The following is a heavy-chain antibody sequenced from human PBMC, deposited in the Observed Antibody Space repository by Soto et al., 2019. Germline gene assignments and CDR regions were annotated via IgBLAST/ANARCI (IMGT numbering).Heavy chain of an antibody. J-gene: IGHJ6*04. D-gene: IGHD3-3*01. CDR1: GFTFSSYG. V-gene: IGHV3-33*01. CDR2: IWYDGSNK. Sequence: GGSLRLSCAASGFTFSSYGMHWVRQAPGKGLEWVAVIWYDGSNKYYADSVKGRFTISRDNSKNTLYLQMNSLRAEDTAVYYCARVADYDFWSGYPDVWGKGTTVTVSS. CDR3: ARVADYDFWSGYPDV.